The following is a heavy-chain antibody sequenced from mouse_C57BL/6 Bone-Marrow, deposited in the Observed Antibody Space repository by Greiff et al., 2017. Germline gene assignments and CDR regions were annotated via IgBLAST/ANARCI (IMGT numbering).Heavy chain of an antibody. D-gene: IGHD2-1*01. J-gene: IGHJ3*01. Sequence: EVKVVESGGGLVKPGGSLKLSCAASGFTFSDYGMAWVRQAPRKGPEWVAFISNLAYSIYYADTVTGRFTISRENAKNTLYLEMSSLRSEDTAMYYCAIYYGNLWFAYWGQGTLVTVSA. CDR1: GFTFSDYG. CDR3: AIYYGNLWFAY. V-gene: IGHV5-15*01. CDR2: ISNLAYSI.